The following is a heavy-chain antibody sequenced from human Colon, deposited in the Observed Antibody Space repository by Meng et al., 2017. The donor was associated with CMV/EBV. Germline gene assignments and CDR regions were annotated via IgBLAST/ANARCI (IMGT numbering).Heavy chain of an antibody. V-gene: IGHV4-61*08. CDR2: IHYSGNT. CDR3: ARDVMLPAPFFDP. Sequence: SDGSVNSDDAFWSWLRPPPGKGLDWIGYIHYSGNTNYTPSLKSRATMSIETSKNQFSLTLFSVTAADTAVYYCARDVMLPAPFFDPWGQGTLVTVSS. D-gene: IGHD2-2*01. J-gene: IGHJ5*02. CDR1: DGSVNSDDAF.